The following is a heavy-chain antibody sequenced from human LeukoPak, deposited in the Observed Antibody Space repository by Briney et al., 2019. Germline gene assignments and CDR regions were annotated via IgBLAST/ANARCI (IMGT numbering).Heavy chain of an antibody. CDR1: GGSISSYY. CDR2: IYYSGST. CDR3: ARVTYYYGSGRQTYYFDY. V-gene: IGHV4-59*01. D-gene: IGHD3-10*01. J-gene: IGHJ4*02. Sequence: PSETLSLTCSDSGGSISSYYWSWIRQPPGKGLESIGYIYYSGSTNYNPSLKSRVTMSLDTSKNQFSLKLNSVTAADTAVYYCARVTYYYGSGRQTYYFDYWGQGTLVTVSS.